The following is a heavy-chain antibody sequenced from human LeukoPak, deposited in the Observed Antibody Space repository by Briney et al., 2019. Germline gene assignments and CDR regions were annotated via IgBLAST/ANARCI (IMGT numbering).Heavy chain of an antibody. V-gene: IGHV1-18*01. CDR2: ISAYNGNT. J-gene: IGHJ3*02. CDR3: ARVLRITMIVRKTDAFDI. D-gene: IGHD3-22*01. CDR1: GYTFISYG. Sequence: ASVKVSFKASGYTFISYGISWVRQAPGQGLEWMGWISAYNGNTNYARKLQGRVTMTTDTSISTAYMELSRLRSDDTAVYYCARVLRITMIVRKTDAFDIWGQGTMVTVSS.